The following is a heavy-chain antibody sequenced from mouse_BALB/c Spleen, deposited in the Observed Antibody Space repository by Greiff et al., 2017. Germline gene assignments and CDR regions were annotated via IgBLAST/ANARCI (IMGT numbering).Heavy chain of an antibody. CDR2: IDPETGGT. CDR3: TGRGYGNYWYFDV. J-gene: IGHJ1*01. CDR1: GYTFTDYE. Sequence: VQLQQSGAELVRPGASVTLSCKASGYTFTDYEMHWVKQTPVHGLEWIGAIDPETGGTAYNQKFKGKATLSADKSSSTAYMELRSLTSEDSAVYYCTGRGYGNYWYFDVWGAGTTVTVSS. V-gene: IGHV1-15*01. D-gene: IGHD2-10*02.